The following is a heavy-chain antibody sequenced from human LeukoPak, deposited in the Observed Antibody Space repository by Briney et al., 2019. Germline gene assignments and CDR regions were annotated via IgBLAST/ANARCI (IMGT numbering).Heavy chain of an antibody. CDR3: ARDYYRYFSL. Sequence: GGSLRLSCAASGFTFSTSWMAWVRQASGKGLEWVANIKHDGSERYFVDSVKGRFSISRDNAKNSLSLQMNSLRAEDTAVYYCARDYYRYFSLWGRGTLVTVSS. CDR2: IKHDGSER. V-gene: IGHV3-7*01. CDR1: GFTFSTSW. J-gene: IGHJ2*01.